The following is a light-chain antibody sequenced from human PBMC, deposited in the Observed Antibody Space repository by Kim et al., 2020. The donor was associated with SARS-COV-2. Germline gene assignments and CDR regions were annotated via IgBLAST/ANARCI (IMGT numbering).Light chain of an antibody. J-gene: IGLJ1*01. CDR3: SSYSSSSAPYV. CDR2: DVT. Sequence: QSALTQPASVSGSPGQSITMSCSGTSSDIGGYNYVSWYQHHPGKAPKLLIYDVTERPSGVSDRFSGSKSGDTASLTISGLQTEDEADYYCSSYSSSSAPYVFGAGTKVTVL. V-gene: IGLV2-14*03. CDR1: SSDIGGYNY.